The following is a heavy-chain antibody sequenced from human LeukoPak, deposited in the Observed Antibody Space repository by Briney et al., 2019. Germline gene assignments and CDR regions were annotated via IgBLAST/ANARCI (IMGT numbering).Heavy chain of an antibody. CDR3: ARDRGVTTQYYYYYGMDV. CDR1: GGSITSGRYY. D-gene: IGHD4-17*01. Sequence: SQTLSLTCTLSGGSITSGRYYWTWIRQHPQRGLEWIGYVSYSGSTNYNSSLKSRLTISADTSKNQFYLRLTSVTAADTAVYYCARDRGVTTQYYYYYGMDVWGQGTTVTVSS. V-gene: IGHV4-31*03. J-gene: IGHJ6*02. CDR2: VSYSGST.